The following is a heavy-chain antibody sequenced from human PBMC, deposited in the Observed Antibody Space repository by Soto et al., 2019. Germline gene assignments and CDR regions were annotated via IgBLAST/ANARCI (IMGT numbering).Heavy chain of an antibody. CDR2: ISGSGGST. CDR3: ASLGYCSSTSCYVYYYYGMDV. J-gene: IGHJ6*02. CDR1: GFTFSSYA. D-gene: IGHD2-2*01. Sequence: GGSLRLSCAASGFTFSSYAMSWVRQAPGKGLEWVSAISGSGGSTYYADSVKGRFTISRDNSKNTLYLQMNSLRAEDTAVYYCASLGYCSSTSCYVYYYYGMDVWGQVTTVTVSS. V-gene: IGHV3-23*01.